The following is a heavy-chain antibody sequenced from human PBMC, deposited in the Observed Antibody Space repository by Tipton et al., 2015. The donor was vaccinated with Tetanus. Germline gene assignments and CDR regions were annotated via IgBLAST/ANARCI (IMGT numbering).Heavy chain of an antibody. D-gene: IGHD2-2*01. CDR2: VFRSGSA. V-gene: IGHV4-30-2*01. CDR1: GGSISSGGYY. J-gene: IGHJ4*02. CDR3: ARVACSSTSCYSHYFDY. Sequence: LRLSCTVSGGSISSGGYYWSWIRQPPGKGLEWIGYVFRSGSADYNPSLKSRVNISLDRSENQISLMLTSVTAADTAVYYCARVACSSTSCYSHYFDYWGPGSLVTVSS.